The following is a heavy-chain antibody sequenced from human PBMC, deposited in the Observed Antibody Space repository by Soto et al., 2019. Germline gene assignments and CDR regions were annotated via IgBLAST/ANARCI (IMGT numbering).Heavy chain of an antibody. Sequence: QVQLVQSGAEVKKSGASVKVSCKASGYTFTAYYIHWLRQAPGQGLEWLGWINPDTGGTDYAQKFQGWVTLTRDTSKPTAYREWGSLKSDEPALFYCARAVGGIGSSWYRGPGDPWAKGTLITFPS. CDR3: ARAVGGIGSSWYRGPGDP. D-gene: IGHD6-13*01. J-gene: IGHJ5*02. V-gene: IGHV1-2*04. CDR1: GYTFTAYY. CDR2: INPDTGGT.